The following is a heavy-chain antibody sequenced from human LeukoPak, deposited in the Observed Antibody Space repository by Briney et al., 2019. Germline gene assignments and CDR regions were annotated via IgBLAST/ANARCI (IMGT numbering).Heavy chain of an antibody. V-gene: IGHV3-7*01. CDR1: GFTFSSYS. D-gene: IGHD3-22*01. Sequence: GGSLRLSCAASGFTFSSYSMNWVRQAPGKGLEWVASMKQDGSEIFYLDSVKGRFTISRDNARNSLYLQMNSLRAEDTAVYYCAKGQDNSGYRWFGPWGQGTLVTVSS. CDR2: MKQDGSEI. CDR3: AKGQDNSGYRWFGP. J-gene: IGHJ5*02.